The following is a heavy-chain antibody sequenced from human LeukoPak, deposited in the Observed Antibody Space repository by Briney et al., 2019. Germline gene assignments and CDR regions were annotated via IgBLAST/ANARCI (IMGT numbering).Heavy chain of an antibody. CDR2: IYYSGST. Sequence: PSETLSLTCTVSGGPISSYYWSWIRQPPGKGLKPIGNIYYSGSTNYNPSVKSRVTISVDTSKTQFSLKLSSVTAADTAVYYFVRQKTAYEILTGYQSLYLFDYWGQGTLVTVSS. J-gene: IGHJ4*02. CDR3: VRQKTAYEILTGYQSLYLFDY. CDR1: GGPISSYY. D-gene: IGHD3-9*01. V-gene: IGHV4-59*01.